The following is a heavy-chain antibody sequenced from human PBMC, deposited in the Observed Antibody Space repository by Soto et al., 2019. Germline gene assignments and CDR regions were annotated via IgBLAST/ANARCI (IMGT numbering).Heavy chain of an antibody. V-gene: IGHV3-23*01. CDR3: AKAPHVDYSSFASYYYGMDV. CDR2: ISGSGGST. J-gene: IGHJ6*02. Sequence: PGGSLRLSCAASGFTFSSYAMSWVRQAPGKGLEWVSAISGSGGSTYYADSVKGRFTTSRDNSKNTLYLQMNSLRAEDTAVYYCAKAPHVDYSSFASYYYGMDVWGQGTTVTVSS. CDR1: GFTFSSYA. D-gene: IGHD6-6*01.